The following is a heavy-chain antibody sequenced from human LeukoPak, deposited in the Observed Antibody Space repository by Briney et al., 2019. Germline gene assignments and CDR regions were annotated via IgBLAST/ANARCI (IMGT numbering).Heavy chain of an antibody. D-gene: IGHD2-15*01. Sequence: SETLSLTCTVSGYSISSGFYWGWIRQPPGKGLEWIGNIYHSGSTYYNPSLKSRVTISVDMSKNQFSLKLSSVTAADTAVYYCARGQARGVVVVVAATTPLFDYWGQGTLVTVSS. CDR1: GYSISSGFY. J-gene: IGHJ4*02. CDR3: ARGQARGVVVVVAATTPLFDY. CDR2: IYHSGST. V-gene: IGHV4-38-2*02.